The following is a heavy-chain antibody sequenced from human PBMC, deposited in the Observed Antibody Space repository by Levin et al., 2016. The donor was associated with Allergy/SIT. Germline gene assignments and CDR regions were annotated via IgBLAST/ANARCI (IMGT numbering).Heavy chain of an antibody. CDR2: ISYDGSNK. Sequence: GESLKISCAASGFTFSSYGMHWVRQAPGKGLEWVAVISYDGSNKYYADSVKGRFTISRDNSKNTLYLQMNSLRAEDTAVYYCASPIDSVEYSYYGMDVWGQGTTVTVSS. CDR3: ASPIDSVEYSYYGMDV. J-gene: IGHJ6*02. V-gene: IGHV3-30*03. CDR1: GFTFSSYG.